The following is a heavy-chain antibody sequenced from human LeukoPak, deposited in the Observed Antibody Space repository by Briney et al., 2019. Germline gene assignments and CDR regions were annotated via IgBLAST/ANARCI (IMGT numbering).Heavy chain of an antibody. V-gene: IGHV1-18*01. J-gene: IGHJ4*02. CDR2: IRDYNGNT. Sequence: ASVKLSRNSSGYTFTSYGISWVRHAPGQGLEWMGWIRDYNGNTNYAQKLHGRVTMTTDTSTSTAYMEPRILRSDDTAVYYCARDQDYYDSSGYDYWGQGTLVTVCS. CDR1: GYTFTSYG. D-gene: IGHD3-22*01. CDR3: ARDQDYYDSSGYDY.